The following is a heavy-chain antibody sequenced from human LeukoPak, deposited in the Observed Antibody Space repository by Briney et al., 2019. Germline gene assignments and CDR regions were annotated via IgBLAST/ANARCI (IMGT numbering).Heavy chain of an antibody. V-gene: IGHV1-2*02. J-gene: IGHJ4*02. CDR3: ARVERQDYDFWSGYYIGDFDY. Sequence: ASVKVSCKASGGTFSNYAISWVRQAPGQGLEWMGWINPNSGGTNYAQKFQGRVTMTRDTSISTAYMELSRLRSDDTAVYYCARVERQDYDFWSGYYIGDFDYWGQGTLVTVSS. D-gene: IGHD3-3*01. CDR1: GGTFSNYA. CDR2: INPNSGGT.